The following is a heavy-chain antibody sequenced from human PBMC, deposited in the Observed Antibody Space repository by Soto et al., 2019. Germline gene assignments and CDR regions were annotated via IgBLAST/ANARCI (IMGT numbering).Heavy chain of an antibody. CDR2: VYHTGGN. J-gene: IGHJ3*01. CDR3: AYSTGWYRLDG. V-gene: IGHV4-4*02. D-gene: IGHD6-19*01. Sequence: QVYLQESGPGLVKPSGTLSLTCAVSGASVSTPYWWTWVRQPPGKDLEWIGDVYHTGGNNYNPSLMSRVTISLDKSKNQFSRDMISVTAADTAIYYCAYSTGWYRLDGWGQGTMVIVSS. CDR1: GASVSTPYW.